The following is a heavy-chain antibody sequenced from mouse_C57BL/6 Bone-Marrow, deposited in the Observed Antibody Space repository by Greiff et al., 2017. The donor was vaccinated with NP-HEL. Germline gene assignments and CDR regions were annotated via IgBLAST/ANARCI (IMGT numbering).Heavy chain of an antibody. Sequence: EVHLVESGGGLVKPGGSLKLSCAASGFTFSSYAMSWVRQTPEKRLEWVATISDGGSYTYYPDNVKGRFTISRDNAKNNLYLQMSHLKSEDTAMYYCARDRFTVVPDYWGQGTTLTVSS. D-gene: IGHD1-1*01. V-gene: IGHV5-4*01. CDR3: ARDRFTVVPDY. CDR1: GFTFSSYA. CDR2: ISDGGSYT. J-gene: IGHJ2*01.